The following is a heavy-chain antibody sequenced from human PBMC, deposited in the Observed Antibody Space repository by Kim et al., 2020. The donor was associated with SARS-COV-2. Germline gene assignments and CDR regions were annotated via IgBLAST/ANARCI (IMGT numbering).Heavy chain of an antibody. Sequence: GGSLRLSCAASGFTFSSYSMNWVRQAPGKGLEWVSSISSSSSYIYYADSVKGRFTISRDNAKNPLYLQMNSLRAEDTAVYYCARDGQVVGDAFDIWGQGTMVTVSS. J-gene: IGHJ3*02. D-gene: IGHD2-15*01. CDR1: GFTFSSYS. CDR3: ARDGQVVGDAFDI. CDR2: ISSSSSYI. V-gene: IGHV3-21*01.